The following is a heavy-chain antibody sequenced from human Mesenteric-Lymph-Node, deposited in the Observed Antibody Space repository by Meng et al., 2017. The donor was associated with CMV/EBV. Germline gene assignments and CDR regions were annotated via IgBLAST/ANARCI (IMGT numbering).Heavy chain of an antibody. V-gene: IGHV1-18*01. J-gene: IGHJ6*02. Sequence: ASVKVSCKASGYTFTSYGINWVRQAPGQGLEWMGWISGSNDNTKYTQKIQGRVTMTTDTSTDTAYMELRSLRSDDTAVYYCARDFDSGNYYYCAMDVWGQGTTVTVSS. CDR2: ISGSNDNT. D-gene: IGHD3-9*01. CDR3: ARDFDSGNYYYCAMDV. CDR1: GYTFTSYG.